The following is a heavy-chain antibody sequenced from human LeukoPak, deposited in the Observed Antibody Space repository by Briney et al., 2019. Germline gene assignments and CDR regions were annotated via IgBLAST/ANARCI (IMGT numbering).Heavy chain of an antibody. CDR1: GGSISSSSYY. Sequence: PSETLSLTCTVSGGSISSSSYYWGWIRQPPGKGLEWIGGIYYSGSTYYNPSLKSRVTISVDTSKNQFSLKLSSVTAADTAVYYCARSTYYYDSSGYYLNPFDYWGQGTLVTVSS. D-gene: IGHD3-22*01. CDR3: ARSTYYYDSSGYYLNPFDY. J-gene: IGHJ4*02. V-gene: IGHV4-39*01. CDR2: IYYSGST.